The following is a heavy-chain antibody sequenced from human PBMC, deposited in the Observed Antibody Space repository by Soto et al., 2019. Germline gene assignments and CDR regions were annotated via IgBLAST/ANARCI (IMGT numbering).Heavy chain of an antibody. CDR1: GFSLSTSGVG. J-gene: IGHJ4*02. D-gene: IGHD4-17*01. Sequence: QITLKESGPTLVKPTQTLTLTCTFSGFSLSTSGVGVGWIRQPPGKALEWLALIYWDDDKRYSPSLKSRLTSTKYTSKNQVVLTMTNMDPLDTATYYCAHSLAASNSGDYEPINSFDYLGQGTLVTVSS. CDR3: AHSLAASNSGDYEPINSFDY. V-gene: IGHV2-5*02. CDR2: IYWDDDK.